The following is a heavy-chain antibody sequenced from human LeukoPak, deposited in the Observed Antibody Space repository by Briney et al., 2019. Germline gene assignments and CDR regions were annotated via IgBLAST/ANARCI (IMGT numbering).Heavy chain of an antibody. V-gene: IGHV1-69*01. CDR1: GGTFSSYA. J-gene: IGHJ6*02. D-gene: IGHD2-2*02. CDR3: ARRYCSSTSCHTPHYHYGMDV. CDR2: IIPIFGTA. Sequence: GASVKVSCKAYGGTFSSYAISWVRQAPGQGLEWIGGIIPIFGTANYAQKFQGRVTITADESTSTAYMELSSLRSEDTAVYYCARRYCSSTSCHTPHYHYGMDVWGQGTTVTVSS.